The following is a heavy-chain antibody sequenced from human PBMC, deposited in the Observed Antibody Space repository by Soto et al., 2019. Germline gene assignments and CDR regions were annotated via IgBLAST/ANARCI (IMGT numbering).Heavy chain of an antibody. Sequence: SETLSLTCTISGGSISSYYWSWIRQPPGKGLEWIGYIYYSGSTNYNPSLKSRVTISVDTSKNQFSLKLSSVTAADTAVYYCARVWGGAFDIWGQGTMVTVS. J-gene: IGHJ3*02. CDR1: GGSISSYY. V-gene: IGHV4-59*01. D-gene: IGHD3-10*01. CDR2: IYYSGST. CDR3: ARVWGGAFDI.